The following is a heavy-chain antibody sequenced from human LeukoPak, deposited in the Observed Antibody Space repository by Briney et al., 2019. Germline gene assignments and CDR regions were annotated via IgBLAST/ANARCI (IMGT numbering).Heavy chain of an antibody. D-gene: IGHD3-3*01. CDR1: GGSISSGSYY. Sequence: PSETLSLTCTVSGGSISSGSYYWSWIRQPAGKGLEWIGHIYDSGSTNYNPSLKSRVTISVDTSKNQFSLKLSSVTAADTAVYYCAREFSWSGFFDYWGQGTLVTVSS. J-gene: IGHJ4*02. CDR2: IYDSGST. CDR3: AREFSWSGFFDY. V-gene: IGHV4-61*10.